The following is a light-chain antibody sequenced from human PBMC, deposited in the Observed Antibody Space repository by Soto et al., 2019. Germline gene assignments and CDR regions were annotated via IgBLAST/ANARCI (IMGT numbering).Light chain of an antibody. J-gene: IGKJ5*01. CDR1: QSVRSN. V-gene: IGKV3-20*01. CDR3: QQYGSSP. CDR2: GAS. Sequence: IVLTQSPGTLSLSPGERATLSCRASQSVRSNLAWYQQRPGQAPRLLIYGASSRATGIPDRFSGSGSGTDFTLTISRLEPEDFAVYYCQQYGSSPFGQGTRLEIK.